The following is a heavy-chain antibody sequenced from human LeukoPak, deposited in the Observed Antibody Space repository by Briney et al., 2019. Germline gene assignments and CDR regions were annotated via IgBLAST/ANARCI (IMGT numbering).Heavy chain of an antibody. V-gene: IGHV4-34*01. CDR2: INHSGST. J-gene: IGHJ4*02. CDR3: ARMPLKRWLQPYYFDY. CDR1: GGSFSGYY. D-gene: IGHD5-24*01. Sequence: SETLSLTCAVYGGSFSGYYWSWIRQPPGKGLEWIGEINHSGSTNYNPSLKSRVTISVDTSKNQFSLKVSSVTAADTAVYYCARMPLKRWLQPYYFDYWGQGTLVTVSS.